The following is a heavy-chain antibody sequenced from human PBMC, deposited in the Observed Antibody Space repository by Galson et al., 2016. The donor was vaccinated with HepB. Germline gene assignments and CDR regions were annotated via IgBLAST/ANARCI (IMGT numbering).Heavy chain of an antibody. CDR3: AREPIHSYGLGSFDY. CDR1: DYSFTRYW. J-gene: IGHJ4*02. Sequence: QSGAEVKKPGESLKISCQGFDYSFTRYWVGWVRQMPGKGLEWIGTIYPGDSNTRTRPSFQGQVTISPDKSISTAYLQWSSLKASDTAMYYCAREPIHSYGLGSFDYWGQGTLVTVSS. D-gene: IGHD5-18*01. CDR2: IYPGDSNT. V-gene: IGHV5-51*01.